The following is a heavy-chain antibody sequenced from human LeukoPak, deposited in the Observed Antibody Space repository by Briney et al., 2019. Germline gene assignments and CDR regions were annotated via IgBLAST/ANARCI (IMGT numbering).Heavy chain of an antibody. CDR3: ARGYSHDY. Sequence: GRSLRLSCAASGFTFSSYAMHWVRQAPGKGLEWVAVISYDGSNKYYADSVKGRFTISRDNSKNTLYLQMNSLRAEDTAVYYCARGYSHDYWGQGTLVTVSS. CDR2: ISYDGSNK. CDR1: GFTFSSYA. V-gene: IGHV3-30-3*01. J-gene: IGHJ4*02. D-gene: IGHD5-18*01.